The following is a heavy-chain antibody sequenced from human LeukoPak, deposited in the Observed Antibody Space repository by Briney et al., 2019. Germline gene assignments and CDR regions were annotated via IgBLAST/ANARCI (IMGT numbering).Heavy chain of an antibody. CDR1: GYTFTNYG. D-gene: IGHD3-16*01. Sequence: ASVKVSCKASGYTFTNYGISWVRQAPGQGLECMGWISAYNGNTNYAQGFQGRVTMTTDTSTSTAYMELRSLRSDDTAVYYCARVRDYGGIGEDYWGQGTLVTVSS. J-gene: IGHJ4*02. V-gene: IGHV1-18*01. CDR3: ARVRDYGGIGEDY. CDR2: ISAYNGNT.